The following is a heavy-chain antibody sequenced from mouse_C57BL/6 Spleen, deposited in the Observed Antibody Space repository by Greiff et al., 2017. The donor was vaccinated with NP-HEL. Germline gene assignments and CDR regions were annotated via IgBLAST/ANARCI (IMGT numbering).Heavy chain of an antibody. CDR3: TRFYYYGSSPNYFDY. V-gene: IGHV1-15*01. CDR2: IDPETGGT. J-gene: IGHJ2*01. Sequence: QVQLQQSGAELVRPGASVTLSCKASGYTFTDYEMHWVKQTPVHGLEWIGAIDPETGGTAYNQKFEGKAILTADKSSSTAYMELRSLTSEDSAVYYCTRFYYYGSSPNYFDYWGQGTTLTVSS. CDR1: GYTFTDYE. D-gene: IGHD1-1*01.